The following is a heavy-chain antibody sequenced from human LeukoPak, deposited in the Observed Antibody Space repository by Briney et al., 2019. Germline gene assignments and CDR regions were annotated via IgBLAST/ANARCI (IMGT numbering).Heavy chain of an antibody. J-gene: IGHJ4*02. CDR3: ATDRKVGTWDPRFNY. Sequence: PGGSLRLSCAASGFTFVDYGMSWVRQAPGKGLEWVSGISWNGGNPRYADSVKGLFTTSRDNANNSLYLQTNSLRGEDTAIYYCATDRKVGTWDPRFNYWGQGTLVTVPS. CDR1: GFTFVDYG. CDR2: ISWNGGNP. V-gene: IGHV3-20*04. D-gene: IGHD4-23*01.